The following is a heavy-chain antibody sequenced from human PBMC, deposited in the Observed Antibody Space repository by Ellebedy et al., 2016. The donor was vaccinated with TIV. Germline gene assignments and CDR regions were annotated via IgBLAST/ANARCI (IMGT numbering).Heavy chain of an antibody. D-gene: IGHD2-2*01. CDR1: GGSISSGGYY. CDR3: VRGCSISCYYYWALDV. V-gene: IGHV4-30-4*08. CDR2: IIHSGST. Sequence: SETLSLTCTVSGGSISSGGYYWTWIRQPPGKGLEWIGEIIHSGSTNYNPSLKSRVTISVDTSKNQFSLKLSSVTAADTGVYYCVRGCSISCYYYWALDVWGQGTTVTVSS. J-gene: IGHJ6*02.